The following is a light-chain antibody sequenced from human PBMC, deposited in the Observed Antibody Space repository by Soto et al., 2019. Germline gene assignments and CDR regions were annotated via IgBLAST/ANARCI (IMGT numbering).Light chain of an antibody. CDR1: QTVSSSS. Sequence: EIVLTQSPGTLSLSPGERATLSCRASQTVSSSSLAWYQQKPGQAPRLLIYGASSRATGIPARFSGSGSGTDFTLTINRLEPEDFAWYYCQQYGSSPYTFGQGTKLEIK. CDR2: GAS. J-gene: IGKJ2*01. V-gene: IGKV3-20*01. CDR3: QQYGSSPYT.